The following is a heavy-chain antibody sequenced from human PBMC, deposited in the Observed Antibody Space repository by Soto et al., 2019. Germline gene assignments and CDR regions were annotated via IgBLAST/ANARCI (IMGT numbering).Heavy chain of an antibody. CDR1: GGSISSYY. CDR2: IYYSGST. J-gene: IGHJ4*02. D-gene: IGHD3-22*01. CDR3: AREQEYYDSSGYQRGFDY. V-gene: IGHV4-59*01. Sequence: ETLSLTCTVSGGSISSYYWSWIRQPPGKGLEWIGYIYYSGSTNYNPSLKSRVTISVDTSKNQFSLKLSSVTAADTAVYYCAREQEYYDSSGYQRGFDYWGQGTLVTVSS.